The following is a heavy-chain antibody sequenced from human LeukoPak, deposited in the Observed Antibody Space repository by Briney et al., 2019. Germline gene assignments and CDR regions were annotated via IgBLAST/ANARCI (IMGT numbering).Heavy chain of an antibody. CDR3: AREDYYDSSGYYSFDY. Sequence: ASVKVSCKASGGTFSSYAISWVRQAPGQGLEWMGRIIPILGIANYAQKFQGRVTITADKSTSTAFMELSSLRSEDTAVYYCAREDYYDSSGYYSFDYWGQGTLVTVSS. CDR2: IIPILGIA. V-gene: IGHV1-69*04. D-gene: IGHD3-22*01. J-gene: IGHJ4*02. CDR1: GGTFSSYA.